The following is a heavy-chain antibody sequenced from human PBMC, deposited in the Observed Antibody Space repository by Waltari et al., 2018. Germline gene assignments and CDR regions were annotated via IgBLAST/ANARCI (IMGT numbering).Heavy chain of an antibody. Sequence: QVQLQQWGAGLLKPSETLSLTCAVYGGSFSCYYWSWIRQPPGKGLEWIGEINHSGSTNYNPSLKSRVTISVDTSKNQFSLKLSSVTAADTAVYYCARCYYYDSSGPYYFDYWGQGTLVTVSS. CDR1: GGSFSCYY. V-gene: IGHV4-34*01. J-gene: IGHJ4*02. D-gene: IGHD3-22*01. CDR3: ARCYYYDSSGPYYFDY. CDR2: INHSGST.